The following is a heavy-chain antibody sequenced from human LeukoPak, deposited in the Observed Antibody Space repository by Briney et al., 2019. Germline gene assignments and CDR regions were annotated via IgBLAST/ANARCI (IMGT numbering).Heavy chain of an antibody. CDR1: GYTFTSYA. J-gene: IGHJ4*02. Sequence: GASVTVSCKASGYTFTSYAMHWVRQAPGQRLEWMGWINAGNGNTKYSQEFQGRVTITRDTSASTAYMELSSLRSEDTAVYYCARAGDYGDYVDYWGQGTLVTVSS. D-gene: IGHD4-17*01. CDR2: INAGNGNT. CDR3: ARAGDYGDYVDY. V-gene: IGHV1-3*03.